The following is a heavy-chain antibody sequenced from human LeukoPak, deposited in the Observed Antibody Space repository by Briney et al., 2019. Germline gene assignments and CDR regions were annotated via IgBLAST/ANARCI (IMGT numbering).Heavy chain of an antibody. V-gene: IGHV1-46*01. CDR2: INPSGGST. D-gene: IGHD3-22*01. J-gene: IGHJ4*02. Sequence: SVKVSSKPSGYTFTSYYMHWVRQAPGQGLEWMGIINPSGGSTSYAQKFQGRVTMTRDTSTSTVYMELRSLRADDTAVYYCATSANYYDSSGFDYWGQGTLVIVSS. CDR3: ATSANYYDSSGFDY. CDR1: GYTFTSYY.